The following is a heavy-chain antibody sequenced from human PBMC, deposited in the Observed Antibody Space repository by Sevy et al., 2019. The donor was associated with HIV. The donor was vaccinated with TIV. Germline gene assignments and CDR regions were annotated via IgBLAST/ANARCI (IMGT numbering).Heavy chain of an antibody. CDR3: ARDLEFYDYGDYGPAFMPDY. CDR1: GFTFSTYG. CDR2: IWFDGSNT. Sequence: GGSLRLSCAASGFTFSTYGMHWVRQAPGKGLEWVAVIWFDGSNTYYADSVKGRFTISRDIAKNTLHLQMKGLRAEDTAVYYCARDLEFYDYGDYGPAFMPDYWGQGTLVTASS. V-gene: IGHV3-33*01. D-gene: IGHD4-17*01. J-gene: IGHJ4*02.